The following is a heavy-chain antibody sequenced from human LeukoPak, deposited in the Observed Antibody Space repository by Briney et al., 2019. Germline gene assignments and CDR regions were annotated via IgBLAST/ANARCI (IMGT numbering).Heavy chain of an antibody. D-gene: IGHD6-19*01. CDR1: GFTFSTYA. CDR3: ARAKAVAGNWDFDY. J-gene: IGHJ4*02. CDR2: ISSSSIAI. Sequence: PGGSLRLSCVASGFTFSTYAMNWVRQAPGKGLEWVSYISSSSIAIYYADSVKGRFTISRDNAENSLYLQMNSLRDEDTAVYYCARAKAVAGNWDFDYWGQGTLVTVSS. V-gene: IGHV3-48*02.